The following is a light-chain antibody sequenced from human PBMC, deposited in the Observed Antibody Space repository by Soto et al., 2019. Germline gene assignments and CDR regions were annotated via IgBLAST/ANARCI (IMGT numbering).Light chain of an antibody. CDR2: DVS. Sequence: QSALTQPRSVSWSPGQSVTISCTGTSSDVGGYDFVFWYQQHPGKAPKLMISDVSKRPSGVPDRFSGSKSGNTASLTISGLQDEDAAHYFFCSSAGDLARFGGGTK. CDR3: CSSAGDLAR. J-gene: IGLJ2*01. V-gene: IGLV2-11*01. CDR1: SSDVGGYDF.